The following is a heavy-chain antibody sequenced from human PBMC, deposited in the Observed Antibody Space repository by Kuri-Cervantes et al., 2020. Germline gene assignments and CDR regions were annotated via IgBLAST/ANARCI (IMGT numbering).Heavy chain of an antibody. D-gene: IGHD1-20*01. V-gene: IGHV3-23*01. CDR2: VSGSGGST. CDR3: AKVRRVNYYFDY. J-gene: IGHJ4*02. Sequence: GGSLRLSCAASGFTFSSYAMSWVRQAPGKGLEWVSAVSGSGGSTYYADSVKGRFTISRDNSKNTLYLQMNSLRAEDTAVYYCAKVRRVNYYFDYWGQGTLVTVSS. CDR1: GFTFSSYA.